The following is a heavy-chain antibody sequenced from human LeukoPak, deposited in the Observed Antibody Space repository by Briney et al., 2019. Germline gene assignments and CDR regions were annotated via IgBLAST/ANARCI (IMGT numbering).Heavy chain of an antibody. D-gene: IGHD1-26*01. CDR3: ARSGSYLFESFDY. CDR1: GYNFSGFW. J-gene: IGHJ4*02. CDR2: IYPGDSDT. Sequence: GESLKISCKGSGYNFSGFWIGWVRQMPGKGLEWVGVIYPGDSDTRYSPSFQGQVTISADKSISTAYLQWSSLKASDTAMYYCARSGSYLFESFDYWGQGTLVTVSS. V-gene: IGHV5-51*01.